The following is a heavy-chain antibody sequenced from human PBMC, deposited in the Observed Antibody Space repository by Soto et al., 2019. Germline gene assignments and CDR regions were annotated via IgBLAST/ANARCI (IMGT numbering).Heavy chain of an antibody. Sequence: EVQLVESGGGLVKPAGSLRLSCAASGFTFGGYTMNWVSQAPGKGLEWVSSISRSSGFIYYTESVKGRFTISRDNARNALYLQMNSLRAEDTAVYYCARHGKPGVGEWYFDFWGQGALVTVSS. CDR3: ARHGKPGVGEWYFDF. CDR1: GFTFGGYT. D-gene: IGHD3-10*01. CDR2: ISRSSGFI. V-gene: IGHV3-21*01. J-gene: IGHJ4*02.